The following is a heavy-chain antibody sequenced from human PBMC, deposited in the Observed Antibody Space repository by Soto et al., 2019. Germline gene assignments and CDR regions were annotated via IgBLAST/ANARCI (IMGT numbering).Heavy chain of an antibody. D-gene: IGHD4-17*01. CDR3: ARDDYGDSLGWFDP. Sequence: LRLSCAASGFTVSSNYMSWVRQAPGKGLEWVSVIYSGGSTYYADSVKGRFTISRDNSKNTLYLQMNSLRAEDTAVYYCARDDYGDSLGWFDPWGQGTLVTVSS. V-gene: IGHV3-53*01. CDR2: IYSGGST. J-gene: IGHJ5*02. CDR1: GFTVSSNY.